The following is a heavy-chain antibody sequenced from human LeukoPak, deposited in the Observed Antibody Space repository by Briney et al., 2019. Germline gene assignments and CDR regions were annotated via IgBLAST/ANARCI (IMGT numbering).Heavy chain of an antibody. Sequence: GGSLRLSCAASGFTFSSYGMHWVRQAPGKGLEWVAVISYDGSNKYYADSVKGRFTISRDNSKNTLYLQMNSLRAEDTAVYYCAKGAALNYGDYVRMWGQGTLVTVSS. CDR2: ISYDGSNK. CDR1: GFTFSSYG. J-gene: IGHJ4*02. CDR3: AKGAALNYGDYVRM. V-gene: IGHV3-30*18. D-gene: IGHD4-17*01.